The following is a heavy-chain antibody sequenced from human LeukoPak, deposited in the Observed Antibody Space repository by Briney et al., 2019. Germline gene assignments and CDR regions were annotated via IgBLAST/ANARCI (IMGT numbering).Heavy chain of an antibody. Sequence: PGGSLRLSCAASGFTFSSYSMNWVRQAPGKGLEWVSSISSSSSYIYYADPVKGRFTISRDNAKNSLYLQMNSLRAEDTAVYYCARDFEAARIFDYWGQGTLVTVSS. CDR3: ARDFEAARIFDY. D-gene: IGHD6-6*01. CDR2: ISSSSSYI. V-gene: IGHV3-21*01. CDR1: GFTFSSYS. J-gene: IGHJ4*02.